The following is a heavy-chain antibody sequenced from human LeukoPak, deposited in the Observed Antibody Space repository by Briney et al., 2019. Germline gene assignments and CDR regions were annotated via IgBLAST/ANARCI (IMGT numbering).Heavy chain of an antibody. D-gene: IGHD6-13*01. CDR3: ARGMAAAETRARNYYMDV. V-gene: IGHV4-30-4*01. CDR1: GGSISSGDYY. CDR2: IYYSGST. Sequence: PSQTLSLTCTVSGGSISSGDYYWSWIRQPPGTGLEWIGYIYYSGSTYYNPSLKSRVTISVDTSKNQFSLKLSSVTAADTAVYYCARGMAAAETRARNYYMDVWGEGTTVTVSS. J-gene: IGHJ6*03.